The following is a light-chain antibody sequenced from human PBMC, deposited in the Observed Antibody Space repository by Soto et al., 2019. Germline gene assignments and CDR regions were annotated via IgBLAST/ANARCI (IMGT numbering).Light chain of an antibody. CDR3: QQYKNWPPIT. V-gene: IGKV3-15*01. J-gene: IGKJ5*01. CDR2: DAS. CDR1: QSVSSN. Sequence: IVMTQSPATLSVSPGERATLSCRALQSVSSNLAWYQQKPGQAPRLLIYDASTRATGIPARFGGSGSGTEFTLTISSLQSEDFAVYYCQQYKNWPPITFGQGTRLEIK.